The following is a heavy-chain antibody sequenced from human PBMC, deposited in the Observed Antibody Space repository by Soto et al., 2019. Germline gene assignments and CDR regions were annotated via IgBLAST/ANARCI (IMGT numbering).Heavy chain of an antibody. CDR3: ASQYDSSGYYYRGLDY. J-gene: IGHJ4*02. Sequence: QVQLVQSGAEVKKPGSSVKVSCKASGGTFSSYAISWVRQAPVQGLEWMGGIIPIFGTADYAQKFKGRVTITADESTSRGNMELISLRSEDTAVYYCASQYDSSGYYYRGLDYWGQGTLVTVSS. CDR2: IIPIFGTA. CDR1: GGTFSSYA. V-gene: IGHV1-69*12. D-gene: IGHD3-22*01.